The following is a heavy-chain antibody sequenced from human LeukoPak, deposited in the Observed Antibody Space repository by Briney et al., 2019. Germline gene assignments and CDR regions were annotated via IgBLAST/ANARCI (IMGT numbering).Heavy chain of an antibody. D-gene: IGHD2-2*01. CDR3: ASGELGYCSSTSCYDIYYYYMDV. CDR1: GYTFTSYA. Sequence: ASVKVSCKASGYTFTSYAMNWVRQAPGQGLEWMGWINTNTGNPTYAQGFAGRFVFSLDTSVSTAYLQISSLKAEDTAVYYCASGELGYCSSTSCYDIYYYYMDVWGKGTTVTVSS. CDR2: INTNTGNP. V-gene: IGHV7-4-1*02. J-gene: IGHJ6*03.